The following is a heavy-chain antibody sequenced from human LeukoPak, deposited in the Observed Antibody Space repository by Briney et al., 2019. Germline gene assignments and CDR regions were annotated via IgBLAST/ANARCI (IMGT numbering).Heavy chain of an antibody. V-gene: IGHV3-21*01. D-gene: IGHD2-2*01. J-gene: IGHJ4*02. CDR1: GFTFNRDW. CDR2: IDPSSTYI. CDR3: ARAPTVLVGYCSSSSCQADY. Sequence: PGGSLRLSCTASGFTFNRDWTAWVRQAPGKGLEWVSAIDPSSTYIYYADSVKGRFTISRDNAENSLYLQMNSLRVEDTAVYYCARAPTVLVGYCSSSSCQADYWGQGTLVTVSS.